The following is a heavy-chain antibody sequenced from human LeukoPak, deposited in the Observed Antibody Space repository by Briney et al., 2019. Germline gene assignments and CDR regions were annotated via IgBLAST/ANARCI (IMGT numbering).Heavy chain of an antibody. CDR2: ISYDGSNK. D-gene: IGHD3-22*01. Sequence: GGPLRLSCAASGFTFSSYAMHWVRQAPGKGLEWVAVISYDGSNKYYADSVKGRFTISRDNSKNTLYLQMNSLRAEDTAVYYCARAVGTYYYDSSGYGLDYWGQGTLVTVSS. J-gene: IGHJ4*02. CDR1: GFTFSSYA. V-gene: IGHV3-30-3*01. CDR3: ARAVGTYYYDSSGYGLDY.